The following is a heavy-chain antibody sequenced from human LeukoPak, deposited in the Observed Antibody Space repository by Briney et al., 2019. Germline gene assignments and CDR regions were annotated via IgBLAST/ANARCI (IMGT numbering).Heavy chain of an antibody. V-gene: IGHV4-39*07. CDR1: GGSISSSSYY. CDR3: ARVHYGSGSLDY. J-gene: IGHJ4*02. Sequence: SETLSLTCTVSGGSISSSSYYWGGLRQPPGTGLEWIGSIYYSGSTYYNPSLKSRVTISVDTSKNQFSLKLSSVTAADTAVYYCARVHYGSGSLDYWGQGTLVTVSS. CDR2: IYYSGST. D-gene: IGHD3-10*01.